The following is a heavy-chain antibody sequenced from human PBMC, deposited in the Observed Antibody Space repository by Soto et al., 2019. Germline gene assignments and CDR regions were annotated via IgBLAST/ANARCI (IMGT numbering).Heavy chain of an antibody. J-gene: IGHJ5*02. CDR2: IYYSGST. Sequence: QVQLQESGPGLVKPSETLSLTCTVSGGSISSYYWSWIRQPPGKGLEWIGYIYYSGSTNYNPSLKSRVTISVDTSKNQFSLKLSSVTAADTAVYYCARAVPVWFGELLFSIWFDPWGQGTLVTVSS. CDR1: GGSISSYY. CDR3: ARAVPVWFGELLFSIWFDP. D-gene: IGHD3-10*01. V-gene: IGHV4-59*01.